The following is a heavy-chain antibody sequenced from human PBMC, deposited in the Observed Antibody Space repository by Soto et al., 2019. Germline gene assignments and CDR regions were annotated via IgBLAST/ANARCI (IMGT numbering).Heavy chain of an antibody. CDR3: AKEDSSSWSDSPEYFQH. J-gene: IGHJ1*01. V-gene: IGHV3-23*01. Sequence: GGSLRLSCAASGFTFSSYVMSWVRQAPGKGLEWVSAISGSGGSTYYADSVKGRFTISRDNSKNTLYLQMNSLRAEDTAVYYCAKEDSSSWSDSPEYFQHWGQGTLVTVSS. CDR1: GFTFSSYV. CDR2: ISGSGGST. D-gene: IGHD6-13*01.